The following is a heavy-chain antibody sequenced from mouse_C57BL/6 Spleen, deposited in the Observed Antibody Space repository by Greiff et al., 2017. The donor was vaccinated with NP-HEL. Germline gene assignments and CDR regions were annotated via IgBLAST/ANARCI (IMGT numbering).Heavy chain of an antibody. CDR1: GYTFTDYY. CDR3: ARPYYYGSSYGYFDV. J-gene: IGHJ1*03. CDR2: INPNNGGT. Sequence: VQLQQSGPELVKPGASVKISCKASGYTFTDYYMNWVKQSHGKGLEWIGDINPNNGGTSYNQKFKGKATLTVDKASRTAYMELRSLTSEDSAVYYCARPYYYGSSYGYFDVWGTGTTVTVSS. V-gene: IGHV1-26*01. D-gene: IGHD1-1*01.